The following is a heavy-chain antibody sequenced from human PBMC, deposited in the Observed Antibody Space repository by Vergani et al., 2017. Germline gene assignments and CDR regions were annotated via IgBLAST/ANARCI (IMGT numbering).Heavy chain of an antibody. CDR3: ARAGPRICVTGGSCYGRDAFDI. Sequence: EVQLVESGGGLVKPGGSLRLSCAASGFTFSNAWMSWVRQAPGKGLEWVSAISGSGGSTYYADSVKGRFTISRDNSKNTLYLQMNSLRAEDTAVYYCARAGPRICVTGGSCYGRDAFDIWGQGTMVTVSS. CDR2: ISGSGGST. J-gene: IGHJ3*02. D-gene: IGHD2-15*01. CDR1: GFTFSNAW. V-gene: IGHV3-23*04.